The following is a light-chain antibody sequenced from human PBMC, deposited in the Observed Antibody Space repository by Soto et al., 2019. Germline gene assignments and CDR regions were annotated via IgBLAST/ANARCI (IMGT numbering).Light chain of an antibody. Sequence: DTQMNQSPSSLSASVGDSIAITCRASQSISGYLNWYQQKPGKAPKLLISAAYILQSGVPSRFSGSGSGTDFTLTISNLQPEDFAGYYCQQTYSSPITFGQGTRLEIK. CDR1: QSISGY. CDR3: QQTYSSPIT. CDR2: AAY. J-gene: IGKJ5*01. V-gene: IGKV1-39*01.